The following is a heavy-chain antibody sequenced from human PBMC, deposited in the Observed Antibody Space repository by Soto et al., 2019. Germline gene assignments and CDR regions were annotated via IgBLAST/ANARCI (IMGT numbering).Heavy chain of an antibody. D-gene: IGHD2-15*01. CDR3: GRVVEGATRHTDFDS. CDR1: GVSIHNSHSF. V-gene: IGHV4-39*01. CDR2: VYYSGGA. Sequence: SETLSLTCTDSGVSIHNSHSFWGWIRQPPGKGLEFLGNVYYSGGAHYNPSLQSRVTISVDTAKNQVSLRMNSVTAADTAVYYCGRVVEGATRHTDFDSWGQGSLVTVSS. J-gene: IGHJ5*01.